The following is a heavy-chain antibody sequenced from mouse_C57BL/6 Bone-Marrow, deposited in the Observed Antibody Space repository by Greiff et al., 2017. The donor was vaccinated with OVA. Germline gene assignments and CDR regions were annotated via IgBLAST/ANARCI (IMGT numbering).Heavy chain of an antibody. CDR2: IRRKSNNYAT. CDR3: MEHQNTRYFDV. Sequence: EVQLVESGGGLVQPKGSLKLSCAASGFSFNTYAMNWVRQAPGKGLEWVARIRRKSNNYATYYAVSVKDRLTTARDDSKTMIYLQSNKLNAEDTDMYYCMEHQNTRYFDVWGTGTTVTVSS. J-gene: IGHJ1*03. CDR1: GFSFNTYA. V-gene: IGHV10-1*01.